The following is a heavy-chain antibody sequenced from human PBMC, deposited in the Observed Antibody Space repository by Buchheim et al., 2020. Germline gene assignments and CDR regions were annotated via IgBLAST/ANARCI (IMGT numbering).Heavy chain of an antibody. V-gene: IGHV3-33*01. CDR2: IWHDGTKQ. CDR3: ARGGSQLWYYGFDY. Sequence: QVQLVESGGGVVQPGTSLRLSCAASGFTFSSYGMHWVRQAPGKGLEWVAGIWHDGTKQYYADSVKGRFTISRDNSKNTLLLQMNSLRAEDTAVYYCARGGSQLWYYGFDYWGQGTL. J-gene: IGHJ4*02. D-gene: IGHD5-18*01. CDR1: GFTFSSYG.